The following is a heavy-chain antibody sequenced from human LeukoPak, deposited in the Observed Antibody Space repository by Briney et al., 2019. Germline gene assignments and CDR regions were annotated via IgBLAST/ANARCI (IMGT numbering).Heavy chain of an antibody. J-gene: IGHJ4*02. CDR1: GGSFSGYY. V-gene: IGHV4-34*01. CDR2: IDHSGST. CDR3: ARLSASSRRIDY. Sequence: PSETLSLTCAVNGGSFSGYYWSWIRQPPGKGLEWIGEIDHSGSTTYNPSLKSRVTISVDTSKNQFSLKLRSVTAADTAVYYCARLSASSRRIDYWGQGTLVTVPS. D-gene: IGHD6-6*01.